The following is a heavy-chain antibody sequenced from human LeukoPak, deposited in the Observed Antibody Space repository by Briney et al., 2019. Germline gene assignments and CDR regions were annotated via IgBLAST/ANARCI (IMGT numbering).Heavy chain of an antibody. CDR3: TTRLDGDSYGPQALRGYYGSGSFDY. CDR2: IKSKTDGGTT. J-gene: IGHJ4*02. V-gene: IGHV3-15*01. D-gene: IGHD3-10*01. Sequence: PGGSLRLSCAASGFTFSNAWISWVRQAPGKGLEWVGRIKSKTDGGTTDYAAPVKGRFTISRDDSKNTLYLQMNSLKTEDTAVYYCTTRLDGDSYGPQALRGYYGSGSFDYWGQGTLVTVSS. CDR1: GFTFSNAW.